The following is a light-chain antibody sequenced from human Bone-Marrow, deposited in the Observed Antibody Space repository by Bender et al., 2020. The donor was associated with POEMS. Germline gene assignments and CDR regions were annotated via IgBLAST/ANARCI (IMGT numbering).Light chain of an antibody. Sequence: QSALTQPPSVSGSPGQSVTISCTGTSSDVGSYNRVSWYQQPPGTAPKLIIYEVTNRPSGVPDRFSGSKSGNTASLTISGLQAEDEADYYCNSYTSSSTLMFGGGTKLTVL. CDR2: EVT. J-gene: IGLJ3*02. V-gene: IGLV2-18*02. CDR1: SSDVGSYNR. CDR3: NSYTSSSTLM.